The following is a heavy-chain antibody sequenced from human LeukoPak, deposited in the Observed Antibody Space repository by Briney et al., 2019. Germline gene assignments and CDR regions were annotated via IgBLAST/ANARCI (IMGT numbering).Heavy chain of an antibody. Sequence: GGSLRLSSAASGFTFSSYGMHWVRQAPGKGLEWVAVISYDGSNKYYADSVKGRFTISRDNSKNTLYLQMNSLRAEDTAVYYCAKDGQLLWFGEVDYWGQGTLVTVSS. CDR2: ISYDGSNK. J-gene: IGHJ4*02. V-gene: IGHV3-30*18. CDR3: AKDGQLLWFGEVDY. D-gene: IGHD3-10*01. CDR1: GFTFSSYG.